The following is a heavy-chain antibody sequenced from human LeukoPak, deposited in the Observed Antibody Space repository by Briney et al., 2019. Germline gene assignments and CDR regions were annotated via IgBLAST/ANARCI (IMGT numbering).Heavy chain of an antibody. CDR3: ARGVLRFLEWLLY. CDR1: GGTFSSYA. CDR2: IIPIFGTA. D-gene: IGHD3-3*01. Sequence: SVKVSCKASGGTFSSYAISWVRQAPGQGLEWMGGIIPIFGTANYAQKFQGRVTITADESTSTAYMKLSSLRSEDTAVYYCARGVLRFLEWLLYWGQGTLVTVSS. J-gene: IGHJ4*02. V-gene: IGHV1-69*13.